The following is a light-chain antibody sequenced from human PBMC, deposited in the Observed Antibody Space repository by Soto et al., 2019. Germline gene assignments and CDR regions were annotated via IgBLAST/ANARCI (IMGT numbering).Light chain of an antibody. Sequence: ELGMTQSPATLSVYTGERATLSCRASQSVSSTLAWYQQKPGQAPRLLIYGASTRATGIPARFSGSGSGTELKLTISSLQCEDFAVYYCQQYNNWALPFGGGTKVEIK. CDR3: QQYNNWALP. CDR2: GAS. CDR1: QSVSST. V-gene: IGKV3-15*01. J-gene: IGKJ4*01.